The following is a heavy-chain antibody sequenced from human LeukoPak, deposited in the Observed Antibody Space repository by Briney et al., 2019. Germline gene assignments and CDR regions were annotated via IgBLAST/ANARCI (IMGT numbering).Heavy chain of an antibody. CDR3: ARDLGYF. CDR1: GFTFSSYS. Sequence: GGSLRLSCAASGFTFSSYSMNWVRQAPGKGLEWVSYISSSSSNIYYAESVKGRFTISRDNAKNSLYLQMNSLRAEDTAAYYCARDLGYFWGQGTLVTVSS. J-gene: IGHJ4*02. CDR2: ISSSSSNI. V-gene: IGHV3-48*01. D-gene: IGHD3-16*01.